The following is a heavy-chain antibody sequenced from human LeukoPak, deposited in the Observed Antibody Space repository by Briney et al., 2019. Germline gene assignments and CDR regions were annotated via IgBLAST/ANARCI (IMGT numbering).Heavy chain of an antibody. J-gene: IGHJ4*02. CDR1: GFTFSRFW. CDR3: ARDASRGFDY. V-gene: IGHV3-7*01. D-gene: IGHD2-2*01. Sequence: GGSLRLSCAASGFTFSRFWMTWVRQAPGKGLEWVANIKEDGSGKYYVDSVKGRFTISKDNAKNSVFLQMNSLRVGDTAIYYCARDASRGFDYWGQGTLVTVSS. CDR2: IKEDGSGK.